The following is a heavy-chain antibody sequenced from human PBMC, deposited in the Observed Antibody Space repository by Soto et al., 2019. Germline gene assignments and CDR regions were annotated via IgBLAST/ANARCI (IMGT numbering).Heavy chain of an antibody. J-gene: IGHJ5*02. CDR2: IVVGSGNT. D-gene: IGHD2-15*01. V-gene: IGHV1-58*01. Sequence: SVKVSCKASGFTFTSSAVQWVRQARGQRLEWIGWIVVGSGNTNYAQKFQERVTITRDMSTSTAYMELSSLRSEDTAVYYCAADRGPYCSGGSCYGFDPWGQGILVTVSS. CDR3: AADRGPYCSGGSCYGFDP. CDR1: GFTFTSSA.